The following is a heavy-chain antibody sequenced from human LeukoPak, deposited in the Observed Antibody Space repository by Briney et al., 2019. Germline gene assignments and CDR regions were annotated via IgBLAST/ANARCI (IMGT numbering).Heavy chain of an antibody. CDR2: IYYSGST. J-gene: IGHJ6*02. CDR1: GGSISSGGYY. CDR3: ASGITVIAENDYYGMDV. Sequence: PSETLSLTCTVSGGSISSGGYYWRWIRQHPGKGLEWIGYIYYSGSTYYNPSLKSRVTISVDTSKNQFSLKLSSVTAADTAVYYCASGITVIAENDYYGMDVWGQGTTVTVSS. D-gene: IGHD4-11*01. V-gene: IGHV4-31*03.